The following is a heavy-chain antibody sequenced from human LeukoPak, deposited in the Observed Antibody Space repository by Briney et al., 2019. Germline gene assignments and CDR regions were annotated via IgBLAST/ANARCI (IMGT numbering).Heavy chain of an antibody. CDR2: IRYDGSNK. CDR3: AKDPFIAARPEGYMDV. CDR1: GFTFSSYG. D-gene: IGHD6-6*01. Sequence: GGSLRLSCAASGFTFSSYGMHWVRQAPGKGLEWVAFIRYDGSNKYYADSVEGRFTISRDNSKNTLYLQMNSLRAEDTAVYYCAKDPFIAARPEGYMDVWGKGTTVTVSS. J-gene: IGHJ6*03. V-gene: IGHV3-30*02.